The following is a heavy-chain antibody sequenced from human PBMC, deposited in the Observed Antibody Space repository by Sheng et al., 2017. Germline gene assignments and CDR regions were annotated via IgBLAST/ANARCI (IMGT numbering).Heavy chain of an antibody. CDR3: AREGKFYFDY. CDR2: IGSSGSST. J-gene: IGHJ4*01. CDR1: AFTFSSYE. V-gene: IGHV3-48*03. Sequence: EVQLVEAGGGMVQPGGSLRLSCAASAFTFSSYEMHWVRQAPGKGLEWISYIGSSGSSTLYADSVKGRFTLSRDNAKNSLYLQMNSLRAEDTAVYYCAREGKFYFDYWG.